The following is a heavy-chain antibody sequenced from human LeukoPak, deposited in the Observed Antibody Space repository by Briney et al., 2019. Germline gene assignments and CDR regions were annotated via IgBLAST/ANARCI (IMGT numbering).Heavy chain of an antibody. V-gene: IGHV1-69*05. D-gene: IGHD2-8*01. Sequence: ASVKVSCKASGYTFTGYYMHWVRQAPGQGLEWMGGIIPIFGTANYAQKFQGRVTITTDESTSTAYMELSSLRSEDTAVYYCAETHGVPWGQGTLVTVSS. CDR3: AETHGVP. J-gene: IGHJ4*02. CDR2: IIPIFGTA. CDR1: GYTFTGYY.